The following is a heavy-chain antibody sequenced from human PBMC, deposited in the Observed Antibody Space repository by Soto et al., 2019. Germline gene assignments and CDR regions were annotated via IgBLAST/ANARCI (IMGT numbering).Heavy chain of an antibody. Sequence: SETLSLTCTVSGASFTDGSLFWGWIRQSPGKGVEWIASTYIGGMTYYNPSLRSRVTISVDTSNSQFSLRLNSVTAADTPVYYCARLAPIAAADGMDVWGQGTTVTVSS. CDR2: TYIGGMT. V-gene: IGHV4-39*01. J-gene: IGHJ6*02. D-gene: IGHD6-13*01. CDR1: GASFTDGSLF. CDR3: ARLAPIAAADGMDV.